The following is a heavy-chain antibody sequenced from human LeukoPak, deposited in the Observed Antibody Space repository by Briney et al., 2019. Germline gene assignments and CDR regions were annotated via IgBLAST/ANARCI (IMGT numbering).Heavy chain of an antibody. CDR1: GFTFSSSW. CDR3: ARDALPRGFDY. J-gene: IGHJ4*02. CDR2: ISYDGSNK. Sequence: GFLRLSCAASGFTFSSSWMHWVRQAPGKGLEWVAVISYDGSNKYYADSVKGRFTISRDNSKNTLYLQMNSLRAEDTAVYYCARDALPRGFDYWGQGTLVAVSS. V-gene: IGHV3-30-3*01.